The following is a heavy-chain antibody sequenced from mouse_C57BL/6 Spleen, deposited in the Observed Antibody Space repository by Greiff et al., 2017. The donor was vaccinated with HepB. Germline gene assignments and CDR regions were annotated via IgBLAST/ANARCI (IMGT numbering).Heavy chain of an antibody. J-gene: IGHJ2*01. V-gene: IGHV1-80*01. CDR3: ARRGYYGSSPFDY. D-gene: IGHD1-1*01. Sequence: QVQLKQSGAELVKPGASVKISCKASGYAFSSYWMNWVKQRPGKGLEWIGQIYPGDGDTNYNGKFTGKATLTADKSSSKAYMQLSSLTSDDSAVYFCARRGYYGSSPFDYWGQGTTLTVSS. CDR2: IYPGDGDT. CDR1: GYAFSSYW.